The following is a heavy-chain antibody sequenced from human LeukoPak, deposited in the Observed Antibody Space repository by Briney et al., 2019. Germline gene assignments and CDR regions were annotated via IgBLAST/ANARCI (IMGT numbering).Heavy chain of an antibody. CDR2: VSDSGGST. CDR1: GITLTNYG. Sequence: GGSLRLSCAVSGITLTNYGMTWVRQPPGKGLEWVAGVSDSGGSTNYADSVKGRFTISRDNPKNPLYLQMNSLRAEDTAVYFCAKRGVVIRVILVGFDKEAYYFDSWGQGALVTVSS. J-gene: IGHJ4*02. CDR3: AKRGVVIRVILVGFDKEAYYFDS. D-gene: IGHD3-22*01. V-gene: IGHV3-23*01.